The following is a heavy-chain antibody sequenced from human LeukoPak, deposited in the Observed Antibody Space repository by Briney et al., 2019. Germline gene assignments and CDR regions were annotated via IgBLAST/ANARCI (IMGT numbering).Heavy chain of an antibody. V-gene: IGHV3-23*01. D-gene: IGHD2-2*01. CDR1: GFMFSDYG. CDR3: AKDSRSSSSNPDY. CDR2: ISGSGGST. Sequence: GSLRLSCAASGFMFSDYGMTWVRQAPGKGLEWVSAISGSGGSTYYADSVKGRFSISRDSSKNTLFLQMNSLRAEDSAVYFCAKDSRSSSSNPDYWGRGTLVTVSS. J-gene: IGHJ4*02.